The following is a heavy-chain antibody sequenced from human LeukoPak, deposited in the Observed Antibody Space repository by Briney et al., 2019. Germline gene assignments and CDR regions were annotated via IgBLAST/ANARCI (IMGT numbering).Heavy chain of an antibody. D-gene: IGHD3-10*01. CDR3: ARVSLLWFGFDY. Sequence: GGSLRLSCAASGFTFSSYSMNWVRQAPGKGLEWVSSISSSSSYIYYADSVKGRFTISRDNAKNSLYLQMNSLRAEDTAVYYCARVSLLWFGFDYWGQGTLVTVSS. CDR1: GFTFSSYS. V-gene: IGHV3-21*01. CDR2: ISSSSSYI. J-gene: IGHJ4*02.